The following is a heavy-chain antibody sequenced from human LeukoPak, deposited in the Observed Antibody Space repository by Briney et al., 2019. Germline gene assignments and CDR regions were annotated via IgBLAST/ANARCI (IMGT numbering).Heavy chain of an antibody. J-gene: IGHJ6*02. Sequence: SETLPLTCAVYGGSFSGYYWSWIRQPPGKGLEWIGEINHSGSTNYNPSLKSRVTISVDTSKNQFSLKLSSVTAADTAVYYCARGVCGSTSCSVDYYYYGMDVWGQGTTVTVSS. V-gene: IGHV4-34*01. CDR1: GGSFSGYY. D-gene: IGHD2-2*01. CDR2: INHSGST. CDR3: ARGVCGSTSCSVDYYYYGMDV.